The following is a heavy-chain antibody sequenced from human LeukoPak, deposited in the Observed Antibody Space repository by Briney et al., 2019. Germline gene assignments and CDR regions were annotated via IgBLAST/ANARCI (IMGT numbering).Heavy chain of an antibody. CDR3: TREAAVGIDY. Sequence: SGGSLRLSCAASGFTFSIVWMSCVRQAPGGGLEWVANIKQDGSEKYYLDSVKGRFTISRDHAKNSLYLQMNSLRAEDTAVYFCTREAAVGIDYWGQGTLVTVSS. D-gene: IGHD6-13*01. CDR2: IKQDGSEK. CDR1: GFTFSIVW. V-gene: IGHV3-7*01. J-gene: IGHJ4*02.